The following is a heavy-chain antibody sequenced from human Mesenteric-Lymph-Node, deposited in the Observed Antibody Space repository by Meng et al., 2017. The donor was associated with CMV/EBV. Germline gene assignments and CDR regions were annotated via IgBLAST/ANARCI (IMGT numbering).Heavy chain of an antibody. CDR3: AKVNSVGSVGATLWGDDY. CDR1: GFTFSSYG. CDR2: IRYDGSNK. Sequence: GESLKISCAASGFTFSSYGMHWVRQAPGKVLEWVAFIRYDGSNKYYADSVKGRFTISRDNSKNTLYLQMNSLRAEATAVYYCAKVNSVGSVGATLWGDDYWGQGTLVTVSS. D-gene: IGHD1-26*01. V-gene: IGHV3-30*02. J-gene: IGHJ4*02.